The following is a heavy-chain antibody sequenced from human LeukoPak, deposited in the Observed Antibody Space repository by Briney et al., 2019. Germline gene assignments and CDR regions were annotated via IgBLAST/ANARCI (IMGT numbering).Heavy chain of an antibody. V-gene: IGHV1-2*02. J-gene: IGHJ5*02. D-gene: IGHD2-2*01. CDR1: GYTFTSYG. CDR3: ARDYNVVGIVVVPAADNWFDP. Sequence: GASVKVSCKASGYTFTSYGISWVRQAPGQGLEWMGWINPNSGGTNYAQKFQGRVTMTRDTSISTAYMELSRLRSDDTAVYYCARDYNVVGIVVVPAADNWFDPWGQGTLVTVSS. CDR2: INPNSGGT.